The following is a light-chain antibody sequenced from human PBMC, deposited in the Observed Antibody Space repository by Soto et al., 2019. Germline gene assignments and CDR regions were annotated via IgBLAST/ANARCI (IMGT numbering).Light chain of an antibody. CDR1: SSDVGGYNF. Sequence: QSALTQPASVSGSPGQSITISCTGTSSDVGGYNFVSWYQQHPGKAPKLMIHGVSNRPSGVSNRFSGSKSGNTASLTISGLQAEDEADYYCSSYTSSYTLGVFGTGTKVTV. CDR2: GVS. V-gene: IGLV2-14*01. J-gene: IGLJ1*01. CDR3: SSYTSSYTLGV.